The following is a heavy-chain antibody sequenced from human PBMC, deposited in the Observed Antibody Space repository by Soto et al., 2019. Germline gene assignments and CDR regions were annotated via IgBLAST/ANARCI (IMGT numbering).Heavy chain of an antibody. CDR2: IYYSGST. D-gene: IGHD3-3*01. J-gene: IGHJ6*02. Sequence: SETLSLSCTVSGGSISSYYWSWIRQPPGKGLEWIGYIYYSGSTNYNPSLKSRVTISVDTSKNQFSLKLSSVTAADTAVYYCAREGIFGVASADYYYGMDVLGQGTTVT. V-gene: IGHV4-59*01. CDR3: AREGIFGVASADYYYGMDV. CDR1: GGSISSYY.